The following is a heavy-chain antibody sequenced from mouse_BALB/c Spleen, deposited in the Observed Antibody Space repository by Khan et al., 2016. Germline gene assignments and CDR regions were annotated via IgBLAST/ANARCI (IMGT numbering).Heavy chain of an antibody. Sequence: QVQLKESGPGPVAPSQSLSITCTVSGFSIIADGVNWVRQPPGKGQEWLGMIWGDGSTDYNSALKSRLNITKDNSKRQVFVKMNSLQTDDTAQYYCSSDCWGYYAMDYWGQGTSVTVSS. CDR3: SSDCWGYYAMDY. V-gene: IGHV2-6-7*01. J-gene: IGHJ4*01. CDR1: GFSIIADG. CDR2: IWGDGST.